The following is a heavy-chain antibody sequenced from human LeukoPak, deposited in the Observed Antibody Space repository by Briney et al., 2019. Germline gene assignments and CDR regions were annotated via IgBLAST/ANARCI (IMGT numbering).Heavy chain of an antibody. J-gene: IGHJ4*02. CDR3: ARDLDYSTGFDY. D-gene: IGHD4-11*01. CDR2: VSSTGTYI. CDR1: GFTFSSSTFGSYT. Sequence: GESLRLSCATSGFTFSSSTFGSYTMNWVRQAPGKGLEWVSSVSSTGTYIYYTDSVKGRFTISRDIANSLLYLQMNSLRADDTAVYYCARDLDYSTGFDYWGQGTLVTVSS. V-gene: IGHV3-21*01.